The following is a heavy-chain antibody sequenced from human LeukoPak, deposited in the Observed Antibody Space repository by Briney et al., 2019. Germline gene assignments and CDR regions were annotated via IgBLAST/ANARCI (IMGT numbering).Heavy chain of an antibody. J-gene: IGHJ5*02. CDR1: GFTFSSYW. D-gene: IGHD6-13*01. CDR3: AREEYSSSWYGYNWFDP. Sequence: GGSLRLSCAASGFTFSSYWMHWVRQAPGKGLVWVSRINSDGSSTRYADSVKGRFTISRDNSKNTLYLQMNSLRAEDTAVYYCAREEYSSSWYGYNWFDPWGQGTLVTVSS. V-gene: IGHV3-74*01. CDR2: INSDGSST.